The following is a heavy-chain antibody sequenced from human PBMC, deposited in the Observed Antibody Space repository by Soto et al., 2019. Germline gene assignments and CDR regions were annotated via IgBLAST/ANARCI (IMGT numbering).Heavy chain of an antibody. CDR3: ARGYSYGLYYFDY. Sequence: GGSLRLSCAASGFTFSSYAMSWVRQAPGKGLEWVSAIRGSGGSTYYADSVKGRFTISRDNSKNTLYLQMNSLRAEDTAVYYCARGYSYGLYYFDYWGQGTLVTVSS. D-gene: IGHD5-18*01. V-gene: IGHV3-23*01. J-gene: IGHJ4*02. CDR2: IRGSGGST. CDR1: GFTFSSYA.